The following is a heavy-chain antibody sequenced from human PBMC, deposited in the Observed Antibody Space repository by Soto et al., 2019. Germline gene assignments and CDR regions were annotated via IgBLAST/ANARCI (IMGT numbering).Heavy chain of an antibody. CDR1: GFNFNSYG. CDR3: ARDQPGEGEFDL. V-gene: IGHV3-48*03. CDR2: ISTSGTTI. D-gene: IGHD7-27*01. J-gene: IGHJ2*01. Sequence: EVQLVESGGGLVQPGGSLRVSCAASGFNFNSYGMNWVRQAPGKGLEWVSYISTSGTTIYYADSVKGRFTISRDNAKNSLFLQMNSLRAEDTAVYYCARDQPGEGEFDLWGRGTLVTVSS.